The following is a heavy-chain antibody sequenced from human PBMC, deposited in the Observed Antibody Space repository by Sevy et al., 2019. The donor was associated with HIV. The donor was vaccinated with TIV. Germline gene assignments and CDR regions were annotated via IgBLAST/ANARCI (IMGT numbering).Heavy chain of an antibody. CDR3: ARVSGWHLRYGMDV. CDR2: MNTNTGNT. CDR1: GFNFAGYD. Sequence: ASVKVSCKGSGFNFAGYDIYWVRQATGQGLEWMGWMNTNTGNTGFAQKFQGRVTMTRNTSITTAYMELSNLRSEDTAVYYCARVSGWHLRYGMDVWGQGTTVTVSS. D-gene: IGHD6-19*01. J-gene: IGHJ6*02. V-gene: IGHV1-8*02.